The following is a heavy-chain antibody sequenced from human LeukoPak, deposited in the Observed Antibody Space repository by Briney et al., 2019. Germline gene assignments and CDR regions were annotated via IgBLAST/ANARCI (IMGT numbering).Heavy chain of an antibody. V-gene: IGHV3-30*02. D-gene: IGHD5-12*01. CDR2: IRYDGSNK. Sequence: PGGSLRLSCAASGFTFSSYGMHWVRQAPGKGLEWVAFIRYDGSNKYYADSVKGRFTISRDNSNNTLYLQMNSLRAEDTAVYYCAKEAERSAYDEYYFDYWGQGTLVTVSS. J-gene: IGHJ4*02. CDR1: GFTFSSYG. CDR3: AKEAERSAYDEYYFDY.